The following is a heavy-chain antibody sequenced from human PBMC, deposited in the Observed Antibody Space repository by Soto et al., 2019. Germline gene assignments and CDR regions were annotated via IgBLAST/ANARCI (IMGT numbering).Heavy chain of an antibody. J-gene: IGHJ1*01. CDR2: IYYSGST. CDR1: GGSVSSGSYY. CDR3: ARGPGIAVAGTEYFQH. Sequence: PSETLSVTCTVAGGSVSSGSYYWSWIRQPPGKGLEWIGYIYYSGSTNYNPSLKSRVTISVDTSKNQFSLKLSSVTAADTAVYYCARGPGIAVAGTEYFQHWGQGTLVTVSS. V-gene: IGHV4-61*01. D-gene: IGHD6-19*01.